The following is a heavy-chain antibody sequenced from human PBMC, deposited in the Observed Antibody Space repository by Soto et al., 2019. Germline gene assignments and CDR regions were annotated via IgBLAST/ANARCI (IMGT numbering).Heavy chain of an antibody. Sequence: SETLSLTCTVSGGSISSSSYYWGWIRQPPGKGLEWIGSIYYSGSTYYNPSLKSRVTISVDTSKNQFSLTLRSVTAADTAAYYCVILLLGWGIWFDPWRQGILVSVS. J-gene: IGHJ5*02. CDR1: GGSISSSSYY. CDR2: IYYSGST. D-gene: IGHD3-16*01. CDR3: VILLLGWGIWFDP. V-gene: IGHV4-39*01.